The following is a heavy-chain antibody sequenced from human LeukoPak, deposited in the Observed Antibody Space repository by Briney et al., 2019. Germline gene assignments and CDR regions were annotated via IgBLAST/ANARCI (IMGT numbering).Heavy chain of an antibody. J-gene: IGHJ4*02. CDR2: INTNTGNP. CDR1: GYTFTSYA. CDR3: AREYCSSTSCYYFDY. D-gene: IGHD2-2*01. Sequence: EASVKVSCKASGYTFTSYAMNWVRQAPGQGLEWMGWINTNTGNPTYAQGFTGRFVFSLGTSVSTAYLQISSLKAEDTAVYYCAREYCSSTSCYYFDYWGQGTLVTVSS. V-gene: IGHV7-4-1*02.